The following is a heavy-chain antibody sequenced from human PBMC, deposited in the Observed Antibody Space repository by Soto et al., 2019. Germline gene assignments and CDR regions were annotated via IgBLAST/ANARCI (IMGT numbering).Heavy chain of an antibody. Sequence: QVQLVQSGAEVKKPGASVKVSCKASGYTFTSYGISWVRQAPGQGLEWMGWISAYNGNTNYAQKLQGRVTMTTDTSTITAYMELRSMRSDDTAVYYCAREVEYYYDSSGYDHAFDIWGQGPMVTVSS. CDR3: AREVEYYYDSSGYDHAFDI. V-gene: IGHV1-18*01. D-gene: IGHD3-22*01. CDR2: ISAYNGNT. CDR1: GYTFTSYG. J-gene: IGHJ3*02.